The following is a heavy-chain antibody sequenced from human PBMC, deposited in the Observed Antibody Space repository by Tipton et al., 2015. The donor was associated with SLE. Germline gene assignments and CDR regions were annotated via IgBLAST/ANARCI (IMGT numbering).Heavy chain of an antibody. J-gene: IGHJ4*02. CDR3: AREGYSSTWYPY. CDR2: ISRSSSYI. V-gene: IGHV3-21*03. CDR1: GFTFSSYS. D-gene: IGHD6-13*01. Sequence: GSLRLSCAASGFTFSSYSINWVRQAPGKGLEWVSSISRSSSYIYYADSVKGRFTISRDNAKNSLYLQMNSLRVEDTAVYYCAREGYSSTWYPYWGQGTLVTVSS.